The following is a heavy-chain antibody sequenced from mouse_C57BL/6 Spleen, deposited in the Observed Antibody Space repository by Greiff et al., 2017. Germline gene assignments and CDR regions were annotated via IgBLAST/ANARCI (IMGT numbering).Heavy chain of an antibody. D-gene: IGHD2-4*01. J-gene: IGHJ2*01. CDR1: CSTFPRSW. CDR3: AYYDYDYSYFDY. Sequence: QVQLQQPGAELVKPGASVKMSCKASCSTFPRSWMPWVKQRPGRGLGWIGRIDPNSGGTKYNEKFQSKATLTVDKPSRTAYMQLSSLTSEDSSVYYCAYYDYDYSYFDYWGQGTTLTVSS. CDR2: IDPNSGGT. V-gene: IGHV1-72*01.